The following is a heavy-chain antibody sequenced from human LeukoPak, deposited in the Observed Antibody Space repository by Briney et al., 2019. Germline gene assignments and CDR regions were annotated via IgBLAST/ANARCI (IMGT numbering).Heavy chain of an antibody. CDR1: GYTFTSYA. CDR2: IIPIFGTA. CDR3: AREEGGLGYCSSTSCYMYY. D-gene: IGHD2-2*02. J-gene: IGHJ4*02. V-gene: IGHV1-69*13. Sequence: ASVKVSCKASGYTFTSYAISWVRQAPGQGLEWMGGIIPIFGTANYAQKFQGRVTITADESTSTAYMELSSLRSEDTAVYYCAREEGGLGYCSSTSCYMYYWGQGTLVTVSS.